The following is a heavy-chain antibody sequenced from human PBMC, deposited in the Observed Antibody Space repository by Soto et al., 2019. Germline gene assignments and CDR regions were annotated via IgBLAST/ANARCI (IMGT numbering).Heavy chain of an antibody. CDR3: AGFVSVAYKFFDY. D-gene: IGHD3-16*02. V-gene: IGHV1-46*01. CDR2: SNPSGGST. CDR1: GYTFTSYY. Sequence: QVQLVQSGAEVKKPGASVKVSCKASGYTFTSYYMHWVRQAPGQGLEWMGKSNPSGGSTSYAQKLHGKGTMTSYWTSSTFYMELSSLRAEDKAVYYCAGFVSVAYKFFDYWGQAPLVAVSS. J-gene: IGHJ4*02.